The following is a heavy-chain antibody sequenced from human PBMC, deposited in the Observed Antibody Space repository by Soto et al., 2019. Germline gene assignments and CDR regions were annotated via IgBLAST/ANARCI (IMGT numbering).Heavy chain of an antibody. V-gene: IGHV3-23*01. J-gene: IGHJ6*02. D-gene: IGHD6-13*01. CDR1: GFTFSSYA. CDR2: ISGSGGST. Sequence: PGGSLRLSCAASGFTFSSYAMSWVRQAPGKGLEWVSAISGSGGSTYYADSVKGRFTISRDNSKNTLYLQMNSLRAEDTAVYYCAKEVWVAAAGDSAYYYYGMDVWGQGTTVTVSS. CDR3: AKEVWVAAAGDSAYYYYGMDV.